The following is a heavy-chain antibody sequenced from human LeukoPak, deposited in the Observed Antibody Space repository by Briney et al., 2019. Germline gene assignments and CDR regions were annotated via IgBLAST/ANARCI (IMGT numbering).Heavy chain of an antibody. J-gene: IGHJ4*02. Sequence: SETLSLTCTVSGGSISSSSYYWGWIRQPPGKGLEWIGSIYYSGSTYYNPSLKSRVTISVDTSKNQFSLKLSSVTAADTAVYYCAGDQTARYFDYWGQGTLVTVSS. D-gene: IGHD1-14*01. CDR2: IYYSGST. CDR3: AGDQTARYFDY. V-gene: IGHV4-39*07. CDR1: GGSISSSSYY.